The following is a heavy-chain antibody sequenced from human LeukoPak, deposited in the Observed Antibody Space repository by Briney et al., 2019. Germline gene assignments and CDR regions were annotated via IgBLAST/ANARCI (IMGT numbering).Heavy chain of an antibody. Sequence: ASVKVSCKASGYTFTSYYMHWVRQAPGQGLEWMGIINPSGGSTSYAQKFQGQVTISADKSISTAYLQWSSLKASDTAMYYCARQVYYDSSGYYYAGLDYWGQGTLVTVSS. CDR1: GYTFTSYY. D-gene: IGHD3-22*01. CDR2: INPSGGST. J-gene: IGHJ4*02. CDR3: ARQVYYDSSGYYYAGLDY. V-gene: IGHV1-46*01.